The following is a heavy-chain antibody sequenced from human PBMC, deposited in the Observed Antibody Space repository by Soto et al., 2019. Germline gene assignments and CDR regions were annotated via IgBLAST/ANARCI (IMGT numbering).Heavy chain of an antibody. V-gene: IGHV4-39*01. Sequence: LSLTCTVSGGSISSSSYYWGWIRQPPGKGLEWIGSIYYSGSTYYNPSLKSRVTISVDTSKNQFSLKLSSVTAADTAVYYCARHAKQYRTNWFDPWGQGTLVTVSS. D-gene: IGHD2-2*01. CDR1: GGSISSSSYY. CDR3: ARHAKQYRTNWFDP. J-gene: IGHJ5*02. CDR2: IYYSGST.